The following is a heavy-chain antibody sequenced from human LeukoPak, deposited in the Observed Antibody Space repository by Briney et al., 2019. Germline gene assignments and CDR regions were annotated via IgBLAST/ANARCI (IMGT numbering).Heavy chain of an antibody. D-gene: IGHD2-8*02. J-gene: IGHJ6*02. Sequence: PGRSLRLSCAASGFTFSSYAMHWVRQAPGKGLEWVSCISGSGGRTYYADSVKGRFTISRDNSKNTLYLQMNSLRADDTAVYYCAKDEDSVPGGMDVWGQGTTVTVSS. CDR3: AKDEDSVPGGMDV. CDR2: ISGSGGRT. CDR1: GFTFSSYA. V-gene: IGHV3-23*01.